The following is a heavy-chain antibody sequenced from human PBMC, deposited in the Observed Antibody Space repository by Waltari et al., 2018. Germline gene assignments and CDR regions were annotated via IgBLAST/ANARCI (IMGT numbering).Heavy chain of an antibody. CDR1: GYTFSIXY. D-gene: IGHD1-20*01. CDR3: ARGHGXXSDAFDM. V-gene: IGHV1-46*01. J-gene: IGHJ3*02. CDR2: INPSGGRX. Sequence: QVQLXQSGAEVKKPGASVKVSXKASGYTFSIXYMHWVRQAPGQGLEWMGIINPSGGRXRDAKSFQGRVTXISXMSTTXIXMELSSLXXXDTAXYYCARGHGXXSDAFDMXGQGTMVTVXS.